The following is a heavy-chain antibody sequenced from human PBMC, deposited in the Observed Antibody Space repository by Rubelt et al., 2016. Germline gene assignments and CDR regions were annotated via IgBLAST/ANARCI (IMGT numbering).Heavy chain of an antibody. D-gene: IGHD3-10*01. CDR1: GGSFSGYY. CDR2: INHSGRT. CDR3: ARGTYDSGSYYPLNY. Sequence: QVQLQQWGAGLLKPSETLSLTCAVYGGSFSGYYWSWIRQTPGKGLDWIGEINHSGRTSYNPSLQRRGTISVATSKNQYYLKLNAGTAADTAIDFCARGTYDSGSYYPLNYWGQGTPVTVSS. V-gene: IGHV4-34*02. J-gene: IGHJ4*02.